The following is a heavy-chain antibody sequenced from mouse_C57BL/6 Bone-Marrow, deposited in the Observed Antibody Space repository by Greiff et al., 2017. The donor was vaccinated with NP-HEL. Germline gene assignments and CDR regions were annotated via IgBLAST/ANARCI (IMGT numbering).Heavy chain of an antibody. Sequence: EVQGVESGPELVKPGDSVKISCKASGYSFTGYFMNWVMQSHGKSLEWIGRINPYNGDTFYNQKFKGKATLTVDKSSSTAHMELRSLTSEDSAVYYCARRGLRNYFDYWGQGTTLTVSS. CDR1: GYSFTGYF. J-gene: IGHJ2*01. CDR2: INPYNGDT. D-gene: IGHD1-1*01. V-gene: IGHV1-20*01. CDR3: ARRGLRNYFDY.